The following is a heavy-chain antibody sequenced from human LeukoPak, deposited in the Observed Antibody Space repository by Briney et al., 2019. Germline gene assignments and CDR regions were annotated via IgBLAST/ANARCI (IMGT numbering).Heavy chain of an antibody. J-gene: IGHJ4*02. D-gene: IGHD6-13*01. CDR3: ARPGIADY. Sequence: GGSLSLSCAASGFTFSSYSMNWLRQAPGKGLEWVSSISSSSSYIYYADSVKGRFTISRDNGKNSLYLQMNSLRAEDTAVYYCARPGIADYWGQGTLVTVSS. CDR1: GFTFSSYS. V-gene: IGHV3-21*01. CDR2: ISSSSSYI.